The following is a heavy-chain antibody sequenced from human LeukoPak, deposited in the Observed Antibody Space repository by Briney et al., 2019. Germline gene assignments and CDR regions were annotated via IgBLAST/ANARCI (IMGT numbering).Heavy chain of an antibody. D-gene: IGHD4-11*01. CDR3: ARSTVGDSYYYMDV. CDR1: GYTFTNYG. Sequence: GASVKVSCKASGYTFTNYGISWVRQAPGQGLEWMGWISAYNGNTNYAQKFQGRVTMTTDTSTSTAYMELRSLRSDDTAVYYCARSTVGDSYYYMDVWGKGTTVTVSS. J-gene: IGHJ6*03. V-gene: IGHV1-18*01. CDR2: ISAYNGNT.